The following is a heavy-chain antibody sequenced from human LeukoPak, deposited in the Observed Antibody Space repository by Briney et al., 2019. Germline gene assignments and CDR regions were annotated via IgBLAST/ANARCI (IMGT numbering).Heavy chain of an antibody. J-gene: IGHJ4*02. CDR2: IYTDGRT. V-gene: IGHV3-53*05. D-gene: IGHD3-3*01. CDR3: AKDTGRFLESLYYFDY. CDR1: GFSVSTDF. Sequence: PGRSLRLSCAASGFSVSTDFMSWVRQAPGKGLEWVSLIYTDGRTFYADTVKGRFTISRDNSKNTLYLQMNSLRAEDTAVYYCAKDTGRFLESLYYFDYWGQGTLVTVSS.